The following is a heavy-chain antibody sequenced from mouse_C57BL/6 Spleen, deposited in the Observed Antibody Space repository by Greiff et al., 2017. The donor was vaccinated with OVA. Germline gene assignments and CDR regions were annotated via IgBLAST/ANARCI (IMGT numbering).Heavy chain of an antibody. CDR3: ARGGEDYGSSYSPYWYFDV. V-gene: IGHV1-81*01. J-gene: IGHJ1*03. CDR2: IYPRSGNT. D-gene: IGHD1-1*01. Sequence: QVQLQQSGAELARPGASVKLSCKASGYTFTSYGISWVKQRTGQGLEWIGEIYPRSGNTYYNEKFKGKATLTADKSSSPAYMELRSLTSEDSAVYFCARGGEDYGSSYSPYWYFDVWGTGTTVTVSS. CDR1: GYTFTSYG.